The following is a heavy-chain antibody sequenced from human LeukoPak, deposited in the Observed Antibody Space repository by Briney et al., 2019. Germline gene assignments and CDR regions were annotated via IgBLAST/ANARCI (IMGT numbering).Heavy chain of an antibody. CDR1: GDSISSGAYY. CDR3: ARAPLTVAGRGDYYYGMDV. J-gene: IGHJ6*02. CDR2: ISHIGTT. D-gene: IGHD6-19*01. Sequence: SQTLSLTCTVSGDSISSGAYYWTWVRQYPGTGLEWIGYISHIGTTYNNPSLKSRVSISVDTSRNQLSLRLTSVTAADTAVYYCARAPLTVAGRGDYYYGMDVWGQGTTVTVSS. V-gene: IGHV4-31*03.